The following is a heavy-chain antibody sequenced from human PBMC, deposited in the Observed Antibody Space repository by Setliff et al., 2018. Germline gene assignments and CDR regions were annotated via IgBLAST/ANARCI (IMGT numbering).Heavy chain of an antibody. Sequence: PSETLSLTCTVSGGSIGSSSYYWGWIRQPPGKGLEWIGSIYYSGSTYYNPSLKSRVTISVDTSKNQFSLKLSSVTAADTAVYYCASRATYYNFWSGYYLYWGQGTLVTVS. CDR3: ASRATYYNFWSGYYLY. V-gene: IGHV4-39*07. CDR2: IYYSGST. CDR1: GGSIGSSSYY. J-gene: IGHJ4*02. D-gene: IGHD3-3*01.